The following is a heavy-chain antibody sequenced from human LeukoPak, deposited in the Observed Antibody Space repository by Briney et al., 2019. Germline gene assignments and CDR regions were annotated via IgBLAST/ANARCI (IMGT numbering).Heavy chain of an antibody. CDR1: GYTFTSYD. V-gene: IGHV1-8*01. D-gene: IGHD4-17*01. CDR2: MNPNSGNT. CDR3: ARGPSYGDYADYYYYMDV. Sequence: ASVKVSCKASGYTFTSYDINWGRQATGQGLEWMGWMNPNSGNTGYAQKFQGRVTMTRNTSISTAYMELSSLRSEDTAVYYCARGPSYGDYADYYYYMDVWGKGTTVTISS. J-gene: IGHJ6*03.